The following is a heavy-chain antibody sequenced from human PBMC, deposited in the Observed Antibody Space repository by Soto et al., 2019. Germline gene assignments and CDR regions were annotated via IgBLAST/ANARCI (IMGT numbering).Heavy chain of an antibody. CDR3: TRGSPLYCSGGICYRHFDS. CDR1: GFTFSSYA. CDR2: ISSNGGST. D-gene: IGHD2-15*01. J-gene: IGHJ4*02. V-gene: IGHV3-64*01. Sequence: EVQLLESGGGLVQPGGSLRLSCAASGFTFSSYAMHWVRQAPGKGLEYVSAISSNGGSTFYATSVKGRFIISRDNSKNTLYLQMGSLRADDMAVYYCTRGSPLYCSGGICYRHFDSWGQAPLVTVSS.